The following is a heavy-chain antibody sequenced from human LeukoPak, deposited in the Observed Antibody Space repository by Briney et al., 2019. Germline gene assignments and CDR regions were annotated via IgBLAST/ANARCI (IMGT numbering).Heavy chain of an antibody. CDR1: GGSISSYY. CDR3: ARWVVGATRYYYGMDV. Sequence: SETLSLTCTVSGGSISSYYWSWIRQPPGKGLEWIGYIYYSGSTNYNPSLKSRVTISVDTSKNQFSLKLSSVTAADTAVHYCARWVVGATRYYYGMDVWGQGTTVTVSS. CDR2: IYYSGST. V-gene: IGHV4-59*01. J-gene: IGHJ6*02. D-gene: IGHD1-26*01.